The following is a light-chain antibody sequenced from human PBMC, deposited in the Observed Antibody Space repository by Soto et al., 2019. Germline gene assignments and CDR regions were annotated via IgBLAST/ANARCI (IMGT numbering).Light chain of an antibody. Sequence: QAVVTQEPSLTVYPGGTVTLTCASSTGAVTSDYYPNWLQQKPGQAPRSLIHSTYARHFWTPARFSGSLLGGKAALTVSDVQPEDEADYYCLLYHGAAQVFGGGTKLTVL. CDR2: STY. V-gene: IGLV7-43*01. J-gene: IGLJ3*02. CDR3: LLYHGAAQV. CDR1: TGAVTSDYY.